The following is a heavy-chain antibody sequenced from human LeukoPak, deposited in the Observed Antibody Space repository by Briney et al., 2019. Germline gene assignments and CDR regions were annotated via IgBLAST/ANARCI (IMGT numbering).Heavy chain of an antibody. CDR2: IKQDGSEK. CDR3: ARWGPSGSFGN. J-gene: IGHJ4*02. D-gene: IGHD1-26*01. V-gene: IGHV3-7*01. CDR1: GFTFSSYW. Sequence: GGSLRLSCAASGFTFSSYWMSWVRQAPGKGLEWVANIKQDGSEKYYVDSVKGRFTISRDNAKNSLYLQMNSLRADDTAVYYCARWGPSGSFGNWGQGTLVTVSS.